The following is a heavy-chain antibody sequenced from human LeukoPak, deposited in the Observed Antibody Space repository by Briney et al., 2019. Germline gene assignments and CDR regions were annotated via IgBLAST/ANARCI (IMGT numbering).Heavy chain of an antibody. CDR1: GFTFSSYE. Sequence: GGPERLSCAASGFTFSSYEMNWARQAPGKGLEWVSYISSSGSTIYYADSVKSRFTISRDNAKNSLYLQMNNLRAEDTAVYYCARVNNPDYWGQGTLVTVSS. V-gene: IGHV3-48*03. D-gene: IGHD1/OR15-1a*01. CDR3: ARVNNPDY. CDR2: ISSSGSTI. J-gene: IGHJ4*02.